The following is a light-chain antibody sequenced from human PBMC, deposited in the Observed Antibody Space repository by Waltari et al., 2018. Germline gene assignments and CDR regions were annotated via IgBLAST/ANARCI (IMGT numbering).Light chain of an antibody. CDR2: DAS. Sequence: RVMTQSPATPSVSPGETATLSCRASQSASTNLAWYQQKAGQAPRLLIYDASIRATGVPARFSGSGAGTEFTLTITGLQSEDFAVYYCQQYNNWLYTFGQGTKLEIK. CDR3: QQYNNWLYT. CDR1: QSASTN. J-gene: IGKJ2*01. V-gene: IGKV3-15*01.